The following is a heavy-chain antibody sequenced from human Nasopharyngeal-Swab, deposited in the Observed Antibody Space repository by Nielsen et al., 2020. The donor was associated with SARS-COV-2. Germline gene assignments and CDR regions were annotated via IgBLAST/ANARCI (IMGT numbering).Heavy chain of an antibody. Sequence: WIRQPPGKGLEWIGEVSQGGCTNYNPSLKNRVTISVATPKNQFSLKLSSVTAAETAVYYCARGGAGVVPSPVLGLGPYYSYYYMDVWGKGTTVTVSS. CDR2: VSQGGCT. D-gene: IGHD2-2*01. V-gene: IGHV4-34*01. CDR3: ARGGAGVVPSPVLGLGPYYSYYYMDV. J-gene: IGHJ6*03.